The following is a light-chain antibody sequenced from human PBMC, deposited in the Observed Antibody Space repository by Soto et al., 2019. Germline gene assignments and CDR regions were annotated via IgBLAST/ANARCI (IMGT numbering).Light chain of an antibody. CDR1: SSDVGGYNY. CDR2: EVS. CDR3: TSFTTISTWV. Sequence: QSALTQPASVSGSPGQSITISCTGTSSDVGGYNYVSWFQQHPCKAPKLKIYEVSNRPSGVSNHFSGSKSGNTASLTISERQAEDEADYYCTSFTTISTWVFGGGTKLTV. J-gene: IGLJ3*02. V-gene: IGLV2-14*01.